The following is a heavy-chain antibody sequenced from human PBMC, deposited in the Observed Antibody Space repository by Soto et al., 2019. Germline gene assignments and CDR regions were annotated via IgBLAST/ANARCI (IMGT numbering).Heavy chain of an antibody. CDR2: ISGSGGST. J-gene: IGHJ4*02. CDR3: AKSGLYYDFWSGYREGFDY. Sequence: EVQLLESGGGLVQPGGSLRLSCAASGFTFSSYAMSWVRQAPGKGLEWVSAISGSGGSTYYADSVKGRFTISRDNSKNTLYLQMNSLRAEDTAVYYCAKSGLYYDFWSGYREGFDYWGQGTLVTVSS. CDR1: GFTFSSYA. D-gene: IGHD3-3*01. V-gene: IGHV3-23*01.